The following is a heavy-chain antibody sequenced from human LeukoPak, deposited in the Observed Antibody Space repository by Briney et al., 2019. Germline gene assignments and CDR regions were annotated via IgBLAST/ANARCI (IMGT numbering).Heavy chain of an antibody. Sequence: ASVKVSCKASGYTFTGYYMHWVRQAPGQGLEWMGWINPNSGGTHYAQKFQGRVTMTRDTSISTAYMELSRLRSDDTAVYYCARESSIAVAGNDYWGQGTLVTVSS. D-gene: IGHD6-19*01. CDR3: ARESSIAVAGNDY. CDR1: GYTFTGYY. CDR2: INPNSGGT. J-gene: IGHJ4*02. V-gene: IGHV1-2*02.